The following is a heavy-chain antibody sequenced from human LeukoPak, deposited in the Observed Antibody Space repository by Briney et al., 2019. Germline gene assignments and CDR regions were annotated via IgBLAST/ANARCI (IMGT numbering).Heavy chain of an antibody. D-gene: IGHD1-26*01. Sequence: SVTVSCEPSLGTFSSYPISWVRQAPGHGLEWMGRIIPLLGIANYAQKFQGRVTLTADKSTSTAYMEQSSLRSEDTAVYYCARWHSHGRYFDYWGQGALVTVSS. J-gene: IGHJ4*02. V-gene: IGHV1-69*02. CDR2: IIPLLGIA. CDR1: LGTFSSYP. CDR3: ARWHSHGRYFDY.